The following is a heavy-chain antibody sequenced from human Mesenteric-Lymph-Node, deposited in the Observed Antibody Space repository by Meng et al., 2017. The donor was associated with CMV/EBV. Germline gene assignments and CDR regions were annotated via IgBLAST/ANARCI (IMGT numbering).Heavy chain of an antibody. Sequence: GSLRLSCTVSGGSISSSSYYWGWIRQPPGKGLEWIGRIYYSGSTYYNPSLKSRVTTSVGTSKNQFSLKLSSVTAADTAVYYCARVKVVPTAIGGKIDYWGQGTLVTVSS. V-gene: IGHV4-39*07. CDR3: ARVKVVPTAIGGKIDY. D-gene: IGHD2-2*02. CDR2: IYYSGST. J-gene: IGHJ4*02. CDR1: GGSISSSSYY.